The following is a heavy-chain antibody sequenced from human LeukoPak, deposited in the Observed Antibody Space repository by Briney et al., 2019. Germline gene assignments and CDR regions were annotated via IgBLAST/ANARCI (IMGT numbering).Heavy chain of an antibody. D-gene: IGHD7-27*01. J-gene: IGHJ4*02. CDR3: AHPGVLIPL. Sequence: GGSLRLSCVASGFTFSNYAMSWVRQAPGKGLGWVSAILGSGDSTYYADSVKGRFTISRDNSKNTVYLQMSSLRVEDTAVYYCAHPGVLIPLWGQGTLVTVSS. CDR2: ILGSGDST. CDR1: GFTFSNYA. V-gene: IGHV3-23*01.